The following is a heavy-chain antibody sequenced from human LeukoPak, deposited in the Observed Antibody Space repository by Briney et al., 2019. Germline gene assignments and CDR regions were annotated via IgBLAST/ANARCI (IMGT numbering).Heavy chain of an antibody. CDR1: GFPFNIYS. J-gene: IGHJ4*02. D-gene: IGHD6-13*01. CDR3: ARNNSRFDY. V-gene: IGHV3-21*01. Sequence: GGSLRLSCATSGFPFNIYSMNWVRQAPGKGLEWVSSISTSSNNIYYAASVKGRFTISRNNAKNSLSLQMNSLRAEDTGVYYCARNNSRFDYWGQGTLVSVSS. CDR2: ISTSSNNI.